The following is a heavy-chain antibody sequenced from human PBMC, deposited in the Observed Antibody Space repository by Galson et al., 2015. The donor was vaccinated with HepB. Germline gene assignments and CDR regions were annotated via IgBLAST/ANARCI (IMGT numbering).Heavy chain of an antibody. J-gene: IGHJ5*02. V-gene: IGHV2-5*01. CDR1: GFSLTTNGVG. D-gene: IGHD1-1*01. CDR2: IFWNDDK. CDR3: AQTTRPDDWFDP. Sequence: PALVKPTQTLTLTCTFSGFSLTTNGVGVGWIRQPPGKALEWLALIFWNDDKRYRPSLRSRLTITKDTSKNQVVLTMTNTDPVDTATYYCAQTTRPDDWFDPWGQGTLVTVSS.